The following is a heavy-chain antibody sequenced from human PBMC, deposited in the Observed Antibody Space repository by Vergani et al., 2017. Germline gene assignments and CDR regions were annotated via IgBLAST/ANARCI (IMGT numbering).Heavy chain of an antibody. J-gene: IGHJ6*02. CDR3: ARDRYWSGGSCYARLFRPPEAQVRNGMDV. CDR1: GGTFSSYA. Sequence: QVQLVQSGAEVKKPGSSVKVSCKASGGTFSSYAISWVRQAPGQGLEWMGRIIPILGIANCAQKFQGRVTITADKSTSTAYMELRSLRSEDTAVYYCARDRYWSGGSCYARLFRPPEAQVRNGMDVGGQGTTVTVSS. V-gene: IGHV1-69*04. CDR2: IIPILGIA. D-gene: IGHD2-15*01.